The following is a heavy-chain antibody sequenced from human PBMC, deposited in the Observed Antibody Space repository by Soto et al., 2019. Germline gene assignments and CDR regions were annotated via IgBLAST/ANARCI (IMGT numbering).Heavy chain of an antibody. D-gene: IGHD7-27*01. CDR1: GYTFTGYY. CDR3: GKGLSGDVDVFY. Sequence: QVQLVQSGAEVKKSGASVKVSCKDSGYTFTGYYIHWVRQAPGQGLEWMGEISPNSGGTKYAQNFQGRVTVTRDTTITTVYMDLSNLRPDDSSVDYCGKGLSGDVDVFYWGQGTLVTVYS. J-gene: IGHJ4*02. CDR2: ISPNSGGT. V-gene: IGHV1-2*02.